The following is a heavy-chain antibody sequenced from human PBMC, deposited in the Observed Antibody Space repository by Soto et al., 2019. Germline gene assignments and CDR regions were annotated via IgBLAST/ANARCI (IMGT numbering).Heavy chain of an antibody. J-gene: IGHJ5*02. Sequence: QVQLQESGPGLVEPSQTLSLTCTVSGDSISGEGWYWSWIRQYSGRGLEWIGYIHHSGSTYSNPSLKSRVSISVDTSKTQFLLKLTSVTAADTAVYYCARACTATAGWADWFALWGQGTLVTVSS. V-gene: IGHV4-31*03. CDR3: ARACTATAGWADWFAL. CDR2: IHHSGST. D-gene: IGHD6-13*01. CDR1: GDSISGEGWY.